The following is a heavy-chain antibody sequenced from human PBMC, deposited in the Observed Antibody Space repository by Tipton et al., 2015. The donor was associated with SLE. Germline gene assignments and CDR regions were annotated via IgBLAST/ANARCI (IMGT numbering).Heavy chain of an antibody. CDR1: GGSISSYY. J-gene: IGHJ6*02. CDR3: ARERAYYDFWSGYPDCYYYGMDV. CDR2: IYYSGST. D-gene: IGHD3-3*01. Sequence: LRLSCTVSGGSISSYYWSWIRQPPGKGLEWIGYIYYSGSTNYNPSLKSRVPISVNTAKDQFSLKLSSVTAADAAVDYCARERAYYDFWSGYPDCYYYGMDVWGQGTTVTVSS. V-gene: IGHV4-59*01.